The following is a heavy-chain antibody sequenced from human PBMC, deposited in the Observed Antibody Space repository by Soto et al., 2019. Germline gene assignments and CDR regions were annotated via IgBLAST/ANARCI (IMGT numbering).Heavy chain of an antibody. CDR1: GGSXSSYY. J-gene: IGHJ4*02. CDR3: VRLVREYSGYEDY. D-gene: IGHD5-12*01. CDR2: IYYSGST. V-gene: IGHV4-59*08. Sequence: SETLSLTCTVSGGSXSSYYWSWIRQPPGKGLEWIGYIYYSGSTNYNPSLKSRVTISVDTSKNQFSLKLSSVTAADTAVYYCVRLVREYSGYEDYWGQGTLVTVSS.